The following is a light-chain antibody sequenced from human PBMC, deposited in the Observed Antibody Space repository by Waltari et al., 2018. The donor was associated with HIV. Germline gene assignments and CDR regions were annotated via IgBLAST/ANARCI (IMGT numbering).Light chain of an antibody. CDR1: SSDIGAYNY. CDR3: TSYTSRTTPTL. CDR2: EVS. V-gene: IGLV2-14*01. Sequence: HSALTQPASVSGSPGQSITMSCTGSSSDIGAYNYVSWYQHYPGKAPKLIIYEVSDRPSGVSNRFSGSKSGNTASLTISGLQVEDEADYYCTSYTSRTTPTLFGGGTKLTVV. J-gene: IGLJ2*01.